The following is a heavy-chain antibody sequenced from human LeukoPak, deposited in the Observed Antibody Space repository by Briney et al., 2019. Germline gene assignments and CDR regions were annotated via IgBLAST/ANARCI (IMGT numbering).Heavy chain of an antibody. J-gene: IGHJ4*02. CDR1: GFTFGDYA. CDR3: ATGWGGFDY. D-gene: IGHD3-10*01. CDR2: IRGKAYGGTT. Sequence: GGSLRLSCTASGFTFGDYAMSWVRQAPGKGLEWVGFIRGKAYGGTTEYAASVKGRFTISRDDSKSIACLQMNSLKTEDTAVYFCATGWGGFDYWGQGTLVTVSS. V-gene: IGHV3-49*04.